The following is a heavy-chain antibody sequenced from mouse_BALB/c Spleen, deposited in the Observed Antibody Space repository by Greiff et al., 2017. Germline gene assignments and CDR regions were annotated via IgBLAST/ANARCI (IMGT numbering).Heavy chain of an antibody. Sequence: EVKLMESGGGLVQPGGSRKLSCAASGFTFSSFGMHWVRQAPEKGLEWVAYISSGSSTIYYADTVKGRFTISRDNPKNTLFLQMTSLRSEDTAMYYCAREDWSWFAYWGQGTLVTVSA. D-gene: IGHD4-1*01. J-gene: IGHJ3*01. CDR3: AREDWSWFAY. CDR2: ISSGSSTI. CDR1: GFTFSSFG. V-gene: IGHV5-17*02.